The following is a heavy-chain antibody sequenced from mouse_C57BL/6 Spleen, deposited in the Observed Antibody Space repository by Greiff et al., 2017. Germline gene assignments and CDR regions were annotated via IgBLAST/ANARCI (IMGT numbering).Heavy chain of an antibody. J-gene: IGHJ3*01. CDR1: GFTFSNYW. CDR3: TGVLLLAY. D-gene: IGHD1-1*01. V-gene: IGHV6-3*01. CDR2: IRLKSDNYAT. Sequence: EVMLVESGGGLVQPGGSMKLSCVASGFTFSNYWMNWVRQSPEKGLEWVAQIRLKSDNYATHYAESVKGRFTISRDDSKSSVYLQMNNLRAEDTGIYYCTGVLLLAYWGQGTLVTVSA.